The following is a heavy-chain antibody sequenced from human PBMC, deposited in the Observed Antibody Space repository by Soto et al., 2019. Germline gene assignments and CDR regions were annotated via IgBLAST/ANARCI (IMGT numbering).Heavy chain of an antibody. CDR2: IGTAGDT. D-gene: IGHD3-10*01. CDR1: GFTFSSYD. J-gene: IGHJ3*02. Sequence: GGSLRLSCAASGFTFSSYDMHWVRQATGKGLEWVSAIGTAGDTYYPGSVKVRFTISRENAKNSLYLQMNSLRAGDTAVYYCARAIPSYYYGSGSYYHDAFDIWGQGTMVTVSS. CDR3: ARAIPSYYYGSGSYYHDAFDI. V-gene: IGHV3-13*01.